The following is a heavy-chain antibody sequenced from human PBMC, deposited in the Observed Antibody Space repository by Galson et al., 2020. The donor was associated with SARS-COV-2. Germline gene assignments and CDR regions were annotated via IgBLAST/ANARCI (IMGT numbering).Heavy chain of an antibody. D-gene: IGHD2-15*01. Sequence: SETLSLTCTVSGGSISSSSYYWGWIRQPPGKGLEWIGSIYYSGSTYYNPSLKSRVTISVDTSKNQFSLKLSSVTAADTAVYYCARAPGGGGSRNLFDYWGQGTLVTVSS. V-gene: IGHV4-39*01. CDR2: IYYSGST. CDR3: ARAPGGGGSRNLFDY. J-gene: IGHJ4*02. CDR1: GGSISSSSYY.